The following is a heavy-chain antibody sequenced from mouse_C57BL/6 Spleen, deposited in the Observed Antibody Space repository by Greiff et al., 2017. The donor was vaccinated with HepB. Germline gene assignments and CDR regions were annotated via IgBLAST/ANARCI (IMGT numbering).Heavy chain of an antibody. CDR1: GYTFTDYY. V-gene: IGHV1-76*01. CDR3: VYYDYDEGDY. J-gene: IGHJ2*01. D-gene: IGHD2-4*01. CDR2: IYPGSGNT. Sequence: VKVVESGAELVRPGASVKLSCKASGYTFTDYYINWVKQRPGQGLEWIARIYPGSGNTYYNEKFKGKATLTAEKSSSTAYMQLSSLTSEDSAVYFCVYYDYDEGDYWGQGTTLTVSS.